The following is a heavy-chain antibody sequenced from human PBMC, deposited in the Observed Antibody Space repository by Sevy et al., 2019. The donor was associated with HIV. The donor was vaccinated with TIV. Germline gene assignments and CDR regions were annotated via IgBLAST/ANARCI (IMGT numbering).Heavy chain of an antibody. J-gene: IGHJ6*02. CDR1: GFTFSTYS. Sequence: GGSLRLSCAASGFTFSTYSMHWVRQAPGKGLEWVALIWFDGSNKYYADSVKGRFTISRDNSKNTLYLQMNSLRAEDTAVYYCAKAVAVSNYYYGLDVWGQGTTVTVSS. D-gene: IGHD6-19*01. CDR2: IWFDGSNK. V-gene: IGHV3-33*06. CDR3: AKAVAVSNYYYGLDV.